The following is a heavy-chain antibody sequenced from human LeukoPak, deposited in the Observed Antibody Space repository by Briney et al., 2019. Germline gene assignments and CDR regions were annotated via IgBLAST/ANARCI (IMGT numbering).Heavy chain of an antibody. J-gene: IGHJ4*02. CDR2: ISSSGSTI. V-gene: IGHV3-11*01. CDR1: GFTFSDYY. D-gene: IGHD6-19*01. CDR3: AKSWAAVSGLGVDY. Sequence: GGSLRLSCAASGFTFSDYYMSWIRQAPGKGLEWVSYISSSGSTIYYADSVKGRFTISRDNSKNTLYLQMNSLRAEDTAVYYCAKSWAAVSGLGVDYWGQGILVTVSS.